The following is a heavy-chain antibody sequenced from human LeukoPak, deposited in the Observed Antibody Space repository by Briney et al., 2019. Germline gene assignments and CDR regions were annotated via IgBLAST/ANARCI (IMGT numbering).Heavy chain of an antibody. V-gene: IGHV3-21*01. CDR2: ISSSSSYI. D-gene: IGHD2-2*01. J-gene: IGHJ5*02. CDR3: ARGVVPAAMITWFDP. CDR1: GFTFSSYS. Sequence: GGSLRLSCAASGFTFSSYSMNWVRQAPGKWLEWVSSISSSSSYIYYADSVKGRFTISRDNAKNPLYLQMNSLRAEDTAVYYCARGVVPAAMITWFDPWGQGTLVTVSS.